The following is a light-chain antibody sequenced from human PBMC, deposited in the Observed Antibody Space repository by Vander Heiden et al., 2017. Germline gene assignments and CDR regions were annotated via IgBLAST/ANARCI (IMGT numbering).Light chain of an antibody. CDR2: GAS. CDR1: QSAMSN. J-gene: IGKJ1*01. V-gene: IGKV3-15*01. CDR3: QQYNEWPWT. Sequence: EIVMTQSPATMSVSPGERATLSCRASQSAMSNLAWYQQKSGQTPRLLIYGASTRATGIPARFSGSGSGTEFTLSVSSLQSEDFAVYYCQQYNEWPWTFGQGTKVEIK.